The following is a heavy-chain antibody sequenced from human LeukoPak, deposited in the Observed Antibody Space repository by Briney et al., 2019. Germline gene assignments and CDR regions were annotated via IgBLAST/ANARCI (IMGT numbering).Heavy chain of an antibody. D-gene: IGHD3-22*01. Sequence: QPRGSLRLSCAASGFTFSSYSMNWVRQAPGKGLEWVSYISSSSSTIYYADSVKGRFTISRDNAKNSLYLRMNSLRDEDTAVYYCARGRYYDSSGSHSSYFDYWGQGTLVTVSS. J-gene: IGHJ4*02. CDR1: GFTFSSYS. CDR3: ARGRYYDSSGSHSSYFDY. CDR2: ISSSSSTI. V-gene: IGHV3-48*02.